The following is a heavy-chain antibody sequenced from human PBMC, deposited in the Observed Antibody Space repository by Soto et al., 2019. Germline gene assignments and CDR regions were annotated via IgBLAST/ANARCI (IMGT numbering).Heavy chain of an antibody. CDR2: ISYDGSNK. Sequence: QVQMVESGGGVFQPMRALVLWCASSGFRLRDFAMHWVRQAPGKALEWVAVISYDGSNKYYADSVKGRFTISRDNSKNTLFLQMTSLRPEDMAVYYCAREIYGDFGFDYWGQGTLVTVSS. J-gene: IGHJ4*02. CDR3: AREIYGDFGFDY. CDR1: GFRLRDFA. V-gene: IGHV3-30*16. D-gene: IGHD4-17*01.